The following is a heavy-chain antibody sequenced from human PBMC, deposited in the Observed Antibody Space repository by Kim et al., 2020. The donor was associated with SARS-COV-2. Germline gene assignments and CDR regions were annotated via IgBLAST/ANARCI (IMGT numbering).Heavy chain of an antibody. CDR3: ARAIAAAGTFVDY. Sequence: SETLSLTCAVYGGSFSGYYWSWIRQPPGKGLEWIGEINHSGSTNYNPSLKSRVTISVDTSKNQFSLKLSSVTAADTAVYYCARAIAAAGTFVDYWGQGT. CDR2: INHSGST. V-gene: IGHV4-34*01. CDR1: GGSFSGYY. J-gene: IGHJ4*02. D-gene: IGHD6-13*01.